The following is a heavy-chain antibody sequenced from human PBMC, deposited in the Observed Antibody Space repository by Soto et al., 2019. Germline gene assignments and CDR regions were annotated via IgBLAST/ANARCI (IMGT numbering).Heavy chain of an antibody. V-gene: IGHV4-30-4*01. CDR1: GGSISSGDYY. D-gene: IGHD6-13*01. Sequence: QVQLQESGPGLVKPSQTLSLTCTVSGGSISSGDYYWSWIRQPPGKGLEWIGYIYYSGSTYYNPSIKSRVTISVDTSKNQFSLKLSSVTAADTAVYYCARDCHSSSWYVYRGYYGMDVWGQGTTVTVSS. J-gene: IGHJ6*02. CDR3: ARDCHSSSWYVYRGYYGMDV. CDR2: IYYSGST.